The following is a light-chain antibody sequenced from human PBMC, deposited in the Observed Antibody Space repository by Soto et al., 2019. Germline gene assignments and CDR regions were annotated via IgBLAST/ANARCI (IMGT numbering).Light chain of an antibody. CDR2: DVS. CDR3: SSYSSSSTRI. J-gene: IGLJ2*01. Sequence: QSVLTQPASVSGSPGQSITISCTGTSGDIGGYNYVSWYQQHPGKAPKLVIFDVSNRPSGVSNRFSGSKSGNTASLTISGLQAEDEADYYCSSYSSSSTRIFGGGTKVTVL. V-gene: IGLV2-14*01. CDR1: SGDIGGYNY.